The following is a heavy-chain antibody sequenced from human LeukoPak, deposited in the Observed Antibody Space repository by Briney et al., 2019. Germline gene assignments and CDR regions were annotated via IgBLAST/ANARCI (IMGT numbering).Heavy chain of an antibody. D-gene: IGHD3-9*01. J-gene: IGHJ5*02. Sequence: SVKVSCKASGGTFSSYAISCVRQAPGQGLEWMGSIIPILGIANYAQKFQGRVTITADKSTSTAYMELSSLRSEDTAVYYCARQTYYDILTHWFDPWGQGTLVTVSS. CDR2: IIPILGIA. V-gene: IGHV1-69*04. CDR3: ARQTYYDILTHWFDP. CDR1: GGTFSSYA.